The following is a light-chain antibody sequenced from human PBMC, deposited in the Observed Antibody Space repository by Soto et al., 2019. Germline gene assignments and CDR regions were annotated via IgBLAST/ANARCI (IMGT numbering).Light chain of an antibody. CDR3: QQYNNWPPLT. J-gene: IGKJ4*01. Sequence: EIVLTQSPGTLSLSPGERATLSCRASQSVSSSYVAWYQQKPGQAPRLLIYAASTRATGIPARFSGSGSGTEFTLTISSLQSEDFAVYYCQQYNNWPPLTFGGGTKVEIK. CDR1: QSVSSS. CDR2: AAS. V-gene: IGKV3-15*01.